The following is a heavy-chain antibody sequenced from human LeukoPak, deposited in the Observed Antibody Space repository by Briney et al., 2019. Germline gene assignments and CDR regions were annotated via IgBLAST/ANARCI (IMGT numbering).Heavy chain of an antibody. CDR2: IYYSGST. CDR3: ARRYSSNWYFDL. Sequence: SETLSLTCTVSGDSISSGGYYWSWIRQHPGKGLEWIGCIYYSGSTYYNPSLKSRVSISVDTSKNQFSLKLSSLTAADTAVYYCARRYSSNWYFDLWGRGTLVTVSS. V-gene: IGHV4-31*03. D-gene: IGHD6-13*01. CDR1: GDSISSGGYY. J-gene: IGHJ2*01.